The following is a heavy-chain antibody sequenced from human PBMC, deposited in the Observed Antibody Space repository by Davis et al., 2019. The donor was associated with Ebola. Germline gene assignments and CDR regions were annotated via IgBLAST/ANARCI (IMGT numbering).Heavy chain of an antibody. CDR1: DGSISGYY. J-gene: IGHJ6*02. Sequence: MPSETLSLTCSVSDGSISGYYWSWIRQPPGKGLEWIAYMYYTGTTNYSPSLQSRVTISVDTSKNQFSLKLSSVTAADTAVYYCARGVGYFDWLLSPYYYYGMDVWGQGATVTVSS. V-gene: IGHV4-59*12. CDR2: MYYTGTT. D-gene: IGHD3-9*01. CDR3: ARGVGYFDWLLSPYYYYGMDV.